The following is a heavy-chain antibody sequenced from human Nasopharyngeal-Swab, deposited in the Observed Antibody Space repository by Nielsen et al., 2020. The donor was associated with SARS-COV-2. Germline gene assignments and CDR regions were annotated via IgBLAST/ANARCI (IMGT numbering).Heavy chain of an antibody. CDR2: INPISGGT. CDR1: GYTFTDHY. J-gene: IGHJ6*02. Sequence: ASVKVSCKASGYTFTDHYIHWVRQAPGQGLEWMGRINPISGGTDYAQNFEGRVTMTRDTSISTAFMEVIGLTSDDTAVYYCARGPQGMDVWGQGTTVTVSS. V-gene: IGHV1-2*06. CDR3: ARGPQGMDV.